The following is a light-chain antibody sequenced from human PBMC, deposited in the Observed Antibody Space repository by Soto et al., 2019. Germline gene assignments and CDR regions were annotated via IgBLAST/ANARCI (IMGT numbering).Light chain of an antibody. CDR3: QQFGSSPGFT. CDR1: QNINSRY. Sequence: EIVLTQSPGTLSLSPGERATLSCRASQNINSRYLAWYQQKPGQAPRLLLYGTSSRATGIPDRFSGSGSGRDFTLTTNRLEPEDFAVYYCQQFGSSPGFTFGPGTKVAIK. J-gene: IGKJ3*01. V-gene: IGKV3-20*01. CDR2: GTS.